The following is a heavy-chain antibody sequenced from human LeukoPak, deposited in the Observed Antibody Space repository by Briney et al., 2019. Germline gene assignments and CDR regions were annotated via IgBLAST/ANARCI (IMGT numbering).Heavy chain of an antibody. D-gene: IGHD5-24*01. CDR1: GGTFSSYT. J-gene: IGHJ4*02. CDR2: IIPILGIA. Sequence: SVKVSCKASGGTFSSYTISWVRQAPGQGLEWMGGIIPILGIANYAQKFQGRVTITADKSTRTAYMELSSLRSEDTAVYYCAGQDGYNVDYWGQGTLVTVSS. V-gene: IGHV1-69*10. CDR3: AGQDGYNVDY.